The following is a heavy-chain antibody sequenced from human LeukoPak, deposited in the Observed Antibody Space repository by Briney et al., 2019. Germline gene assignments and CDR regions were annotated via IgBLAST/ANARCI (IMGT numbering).Heavy chain of an antibody. V-gene: IGHV3-23*01. CDR3: ARKISGSYLDY. CDR2: ISASGGST. D-gene: IGHD3-10*01. CDR1: GFTFSSYA. J-gene: IGHJ4*02. Sequence: PGGSLRLSCAASGFTFSSYAMTWVRQAPGKGLEWVSAISASGGSTYYADSVKGRFTISGDNSKNTLYLQMNSLRAEDTAVYYCARKISGSYLDYWGQGTLVTVSS.